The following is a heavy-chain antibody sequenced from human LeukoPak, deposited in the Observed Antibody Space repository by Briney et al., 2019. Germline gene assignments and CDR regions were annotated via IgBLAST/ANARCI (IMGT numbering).Heavy chain of an antibody. CDR1: GGSISSYY. J-gene: IGHJ4*02. D-gene: IGHD3-3*01. CDR3: ARLYYGFWSGYYAGGGYYFDY. Sequence: SETLSLTCTVSGGSISSYYWSWIRQPPGKGLEWIGYIYYSGSTNYNPSLKSRVTISVDTSKNQFSLKLSSVTAADTAVYYCARLYYGFWSGYYAGGGYYFDYWGQGTLVTVSS. V-gene: IGHV4-59*01. CDR2: IYYSGST.